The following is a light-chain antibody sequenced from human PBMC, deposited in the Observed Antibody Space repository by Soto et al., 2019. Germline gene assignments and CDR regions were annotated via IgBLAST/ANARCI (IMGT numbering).Light chain of an antibody. CDR3: QQYNTYST. V-gene: IGKV3-15*01. Sequence: EIVMTQSPATLSVSPGERVTLSCRASQSVRSNLAWYQQKPGQAPRLLIYGASTRATGLPARFSGSGSGTDFTLTISSLQPDDFATYYCQQYNTYSTFGQGTRLEI. J-gene: IGKJ5*01. CDR2: GAS. CDR1: QSVRSN.